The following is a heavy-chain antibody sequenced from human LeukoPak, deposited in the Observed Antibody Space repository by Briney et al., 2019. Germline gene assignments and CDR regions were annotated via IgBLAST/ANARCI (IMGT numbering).Heavy chain of an antibody. D-gene: IGHD2-15*01. CDR3: ARRVVIAALGY. V-gene: IGHV4-34*01. CDR2: INHSGST. Sequence: SETLSLTCAVYGGSICGYYWSWIRQPPGKGLEGIGEINHSGSTNYNPSLTSGGTISVDTYRKQFSLNLSSVTAADTGVYYCARRVVIAALGYWGQGALVTVSS. CDR1: GGSICGYY. J-gene: IGHJ4*02.